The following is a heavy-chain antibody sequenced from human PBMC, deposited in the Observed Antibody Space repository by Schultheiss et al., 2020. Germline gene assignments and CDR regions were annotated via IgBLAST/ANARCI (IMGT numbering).Heavy chain of an antibody. V-gene: IGHV3-66*01. J-gene: IGHJ6*03. CDR3: ARDRVIRYFDWFIPDSDYYYMDV. Sequence: GGSLRLSCAASGFTVSSNYMSWVRQAPGKGLEWVSVIYSGGSTYYADSVKGRFTISRDNSKNILHLQMNSLRAEDTAVYYCARDRVIRYFDWFIPDSDYYYMDVWGKGTTVTVSS. CDR2: IYSGGST. D-gene: IGHD3-9*01. CDR1: GFTVSSNY.